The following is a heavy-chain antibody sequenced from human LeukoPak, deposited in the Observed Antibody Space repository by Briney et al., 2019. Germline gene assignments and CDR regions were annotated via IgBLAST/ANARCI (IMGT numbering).Heavy chain of an antibody. CDR1: GLTFSSYA. D-gene: IGHD4-17*01. J-gene: IGHJ4*02. V-gene: IGHV3-23*01. CDR2: ISGSGGST. CDR3: ANQMTTVTTIDY. Sequence: GGSLRLSYAASGLTFSSYAMSWVRQAPGKGLEWVSAISGSGGSTYYADSVKGRFTISRDNSKNTLYLQMNSLRAEDTAVYYCANQMTTVTTIDYWGQGTLVTVSS.